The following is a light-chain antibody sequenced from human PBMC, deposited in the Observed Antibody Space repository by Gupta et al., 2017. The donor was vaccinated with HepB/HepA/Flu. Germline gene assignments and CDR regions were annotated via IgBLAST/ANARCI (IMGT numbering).Light chain of an antibody. CDR3: AAWDDSLKGWV. Sequence: QSVLTQPPSASGTPGQRVTITCSGSSFNIGSNTVNWYQQLPVTAPKCLIYNNNQWPSGVPDRFSGFKSGTSASLAISGLESEDESDYYCAAWDDSLKGWVFGGGTKLTVL. V-gene: IGLV1-44*01. CDR1: SFNIGSNT. CDR2: NNN. J-gene: IGLJ3*02.